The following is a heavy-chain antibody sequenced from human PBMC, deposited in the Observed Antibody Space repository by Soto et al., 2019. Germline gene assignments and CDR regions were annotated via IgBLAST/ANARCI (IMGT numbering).Heavy chain of an antibody. Sequence: GALRLSCAASGFTFSSYGMHWVRQAPGKGLEWVAVIWYDGGNKYYADSVKGRFTISRDNSKNTLYLQMNSLRAEDTAVYYCARRYYDYIWGSYRHSDWFDPWGQGTLVTVSS. CDR3: ARRYYDYIWGSYRHSDWFDP. CDR2: IWYDGGNK. J-gene: IGHJ5*02. V-gene: IGHV3-33*01. D-gene: IGHD3-16*02. CDR1: GFTFSSYG.